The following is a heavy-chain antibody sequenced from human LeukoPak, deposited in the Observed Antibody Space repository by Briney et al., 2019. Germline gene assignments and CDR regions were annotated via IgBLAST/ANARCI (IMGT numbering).Heavy chain of an antibody. Sequence: GGSLRLSCAASGFTFSSYDMSWVRQAPGKGLEWVANIKQDGSEKYYVDSVKGRFAISRDNAKNSLYLQMNSLRAEDTAVYYCARGRYCSSTSCPKLNWFDPWGQGTLVTVSS. CDR1: GFTFSSYD. CDR3: ARGRYCSSTSCPKLNWFDP. CDR2: IKQDGSEK. D-gene: IGHD2-2*01. V-gene: IGHV3-7*01. J-gene: IGHJ5*02.